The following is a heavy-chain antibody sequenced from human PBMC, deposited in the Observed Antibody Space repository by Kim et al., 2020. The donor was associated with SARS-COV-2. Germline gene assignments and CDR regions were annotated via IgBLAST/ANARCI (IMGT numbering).Heavy chain of an antibody. J-gene: IGHJ4*02. CDR2: IHYTGGT. CDR1: GGSTSGYY. D-gene: IGHD6-25*01. CDR3: ARYGKAAAHYFDL. Sequence: SETLSLTCGVSGGSTSGYYWSWVRQPPGKGLEYIGNIHYTGGTNYNPSLKSRVTISVDTSKNQFSLNLRSVTAADSAVYYCARYGKAAAHYFDLWGQGTLVTVSS. V-gene: IGHV4-59*08.